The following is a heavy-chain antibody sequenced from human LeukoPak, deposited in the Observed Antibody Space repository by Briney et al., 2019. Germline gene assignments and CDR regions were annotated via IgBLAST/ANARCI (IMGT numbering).Heavy chain of an antibody. D-gene: IGHD3-10*01. CDR3: APYYSPVIFAY. J-gene: IGHJ4*02. CDR1: GGSISSYT. V-gene: IGHV4-59*01. Sequence: SSETLSLTCTVSGGSISSYTWSWVRQPPGKGLEWIGYIFYTGNTNYNPSYNTNYNPSLKSRVTISGDTSKKQFSLKLSSVTAADTAVYYCAPYYSPVIFAYWGQGTLVTVSS. CDR2: IFYTGNTNYNPSYNT.